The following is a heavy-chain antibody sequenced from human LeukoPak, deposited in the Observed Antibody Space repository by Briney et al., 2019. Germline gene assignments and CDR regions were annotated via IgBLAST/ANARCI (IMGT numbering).Heavy chain of an antibody. CDR3: ARGSLIPSGSLYYMDV. CDR2: IYSSGST. Sequence: SETLSLTCTVSGGSISSGTYYWSWIRQPAGQGLEWIGRIYSSGSTNYNPSLKSRVTISVDTSKNQFSLKLSSVTAADTAVYYCARGSLIPSGSLYYMDVWGKGTTVTVSS. CDR1: GGSISSGTYY. D-gene: IGHD3-22*01. J-gene: IGHJ6*03. V-gene: IGHV4-61*02.